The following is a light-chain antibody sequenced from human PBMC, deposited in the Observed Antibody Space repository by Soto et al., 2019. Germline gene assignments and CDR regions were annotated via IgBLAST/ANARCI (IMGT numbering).Light chain of an antibody. CDR3: AAWDDSLSSPV. J-gene: IGLJ3*02. CDR2: YDD. CDR1: SSNIGNNA. Sequence: QSVLTQPPSVSEAPRQRVTISCSGSSSNIGNNAVNWYQQLPGKAPKLLIYYDDLLPSGVSDRFSGSKSGTSASLAISGLQSEDEADYYCAAWDDSLSSPVFGGGTKLTVL. V-gene: IGLV1-36*01.